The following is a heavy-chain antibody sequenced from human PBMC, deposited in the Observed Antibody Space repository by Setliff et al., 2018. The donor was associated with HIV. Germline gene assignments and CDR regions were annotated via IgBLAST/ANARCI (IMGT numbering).Heavy chain of an antibody. Sequence: GGSLRLSCAASGFTVSSNYMSWVRQAPGKGLVWVSLIYSGGSTYYADSVKGRFTISRDNSKNTLYLQMNSLRPEDTAVYYCARDSGYYDSSGYYSYSHYFDYWGQGTLVTVSS. CDR1: GFTVSSNY. CDR2: IYSGGST. V-gene: IGHV3-53*01. J-gene: IGHJ4*02. D-gene: IGHD3-22*01. CDR3: ARDSGYYDSSGYYSYSHYFDY.